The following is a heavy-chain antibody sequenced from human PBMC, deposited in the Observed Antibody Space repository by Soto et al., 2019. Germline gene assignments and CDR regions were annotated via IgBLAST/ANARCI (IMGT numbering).Heavy chain of an antibody. D-gene: IGHD3-16*01. CDR1: GFKFSNYA. Sequence: PGGSLRLSCAASGFKFSNYAMSWVRQAPGKGLEWVSLISATGGGTYYADSVKGRFTISRDNSHNTLYLQVHSLTAEDTAVYYCAKDRRAGGNSAFYFDFWGQGAPVTVYS. CDR3: AKDRRAGGNSAFYFDF. J-gene: IGHJ4*02. CDR2: ISATGGGT. V-gene: IGHV3-23*01.